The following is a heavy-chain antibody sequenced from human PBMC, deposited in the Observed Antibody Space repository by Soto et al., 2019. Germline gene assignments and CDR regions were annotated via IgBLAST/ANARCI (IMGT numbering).Heavy chain of an antibody. CDR1: RFTFSSYS. CDR3: ASTKYSSSKDFDY. J-gene: IGHJ4*02. Sequence: GGCLRLSCAASRFTFSSYSMNWVRQAPGKGLEWVSSISSSSSYIYYADSMKGRFTISRDNAKNSLYLQMNSLRAEDTAVYYCASTKYSSSKDFDYWGQGTLVTVSS. CDR2: ISSSSSYI. V-gene: IGHV3-21*01. D-gene: IGHD6-13*01.